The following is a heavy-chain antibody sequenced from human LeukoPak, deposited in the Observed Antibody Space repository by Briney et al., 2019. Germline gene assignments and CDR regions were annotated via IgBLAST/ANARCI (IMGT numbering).Heavy chain of an antibody. CDR3: AGATVTEKFEALDY. CDR1: GFTFSSYE. J-gene: IGHJ4*02. CDR2: ISSSGSTI. Sequence: GGSLRLSCAASGFTFSSYEMNWVRQAPGKGLEWVSYISSSGSTIYYADSVKGRFTISRDNAKNSLYLQMNSLRAEDTAVYYCAGATVTEKFEALDYWGQGTLVTVSS. D-gene: IGHD4-17*01. V-gene: IGHV3-48*03.